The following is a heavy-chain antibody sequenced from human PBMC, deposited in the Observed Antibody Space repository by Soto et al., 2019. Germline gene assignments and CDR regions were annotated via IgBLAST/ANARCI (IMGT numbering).Heavy chain of an antibody. CDR3: ARGRRYNWNHALSY. CDR1: GFTFSDYY. CDR2: ISSSSSYT. J-gene: IGHJ4*02. D-gene: IGHD1-20*01. V-gene: IGHV3-11*06. Sequence: VQLVESGGGLVKPGGSLRLSCAASGFTFSDYYMSWIRQAPGKGLAWVSYISSSSSYTNYADSVKGRFTISRDNAKNSLYLQMNSLRAEDTAVYYCARGRRYNWNHALSYWGQVTLVTVSS.